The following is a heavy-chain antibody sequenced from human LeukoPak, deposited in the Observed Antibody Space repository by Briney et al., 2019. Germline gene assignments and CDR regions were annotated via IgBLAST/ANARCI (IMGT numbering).Heavy chain of an antibody. J-gene: IGHJ3*02. V-gene: IGHV4-39*07. CDR3: AIQDSYGDYGFAAFDI. D-gene: IGHD4-17*01. Sequence: PSETLSLTCTVSGGSISTSSYYWGWVRQPPGKGLEWIGNIFYSGSTYYSPSLKSRVTISLDTSRNQFSLKLSSVTAADTAVYYCAIQDSYGDYGFAAFDIWGQGTMVTVSS. CDR1: GGSISTSSYY. CDR2: IFYSGST.